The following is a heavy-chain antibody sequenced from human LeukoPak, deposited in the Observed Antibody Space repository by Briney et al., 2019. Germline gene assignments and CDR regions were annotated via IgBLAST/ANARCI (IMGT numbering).Heavy chain of an antibody. J-gene: IGHJ2*01. D-gene: IGHD1-26*01. CDR2: VYYSGGT. CDR3: ARRSIVDWYFDL. Sequence: SETLSLTCTVSGGSISSYNWSWVRQPPGKGLEWIGYVYYSGGTNPKPSLKSRVTIFVDTSKNQFSLKLSSVTAADTAVYYCARRSIVDWYFDLWGRGTLVTVSS. CDR1: GGSISSYN. V-gene: IGHV4-59*08.